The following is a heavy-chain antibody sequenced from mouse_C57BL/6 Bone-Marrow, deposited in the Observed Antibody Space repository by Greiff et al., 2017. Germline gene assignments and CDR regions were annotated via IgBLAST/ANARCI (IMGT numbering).Heavy chain of an antibody. J-gene: IGHJ1*03. CDR1: GFTFSDYG. D-gene: IGHD2-3*01. Sequence: EVKLMESGGGLVKPGGSLKLSCAASGFTFSDYGMHWVRQAPEKGLEWVAYISSGSSTIYYADTVKGRFTISRDNAKNTLFLQMTSLRSEDTAMYYCARPDGYYGWYFDVWGTGTTVTVSS. CDR3: ARPDGYYGWYFDV. V-gene: IGHV5-17*01. CDR2: ISSGSSTI.